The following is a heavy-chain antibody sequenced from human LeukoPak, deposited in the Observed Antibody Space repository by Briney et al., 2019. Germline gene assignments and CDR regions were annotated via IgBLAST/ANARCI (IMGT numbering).Heavy chain of an antibody. CDR2: INAGNGNT. CDR3: ARDPRTSYYYDSSGGRLDAFDI. CDR1: GYTFTSFA. V-gene: IGHV1-3*01. Sequence: GASVKVSCKASGYTFTSFAMHWVRQAPGQRLEWMGWINAGNGNTKYSQKFQGRVTITRDTSASTVYMELSSLRSEDTAVYYCARDPRTSYYYDSSGGRLDAFDIWGQGTMVTVSS. D-gene: IGHD3-22*01. J-gene: IGHJ3*02.